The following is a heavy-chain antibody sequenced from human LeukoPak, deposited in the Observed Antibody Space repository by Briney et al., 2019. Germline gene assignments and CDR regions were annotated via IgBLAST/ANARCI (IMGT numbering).Heavy chain of an antibody. Sequence: PSETPSLTCDVSGSSVNSDQYWGWMRHSPGAGLEWIGSVHQTGSPYYNPSLGSRVSLSIDSTKNSFSLRLTSVTAADTAVYYCAMLRLGELSLLANAYDIWGQGTMVIVSS. V-gene: IGHV4-38-2*01. D-gene: IGHD3-16*02. J-gene: IGHJ3*02. CDR1: GSSVNSDQY. CDR3: AMLRLGELSLLANAYDI. CDR2: VHQTGSP.